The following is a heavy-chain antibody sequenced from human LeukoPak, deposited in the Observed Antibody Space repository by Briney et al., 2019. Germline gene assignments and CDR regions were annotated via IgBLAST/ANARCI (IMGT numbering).Heavy chain of an antibody. Sequence: KPSETLSLTCAVYGGSFSGYSWSWIRQPPGKGLEWIGEINHSGSTNYNPSLKSRVTISVDTSKNQFSLKLSSVTAADTAVYYCASYGSGSYYVDYWGQGTLVTVSS. V-gene: IGHV4-34*01. CDR1: GGSFSGYS. CDR2: INHSGST. CDR3: ASYGSGSYYVDY. J-gene: IGHJ4*02. D-gene: IGHD3-10*01.